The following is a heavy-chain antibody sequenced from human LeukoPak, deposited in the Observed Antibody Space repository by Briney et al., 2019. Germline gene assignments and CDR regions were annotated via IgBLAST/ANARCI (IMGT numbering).Heavy chain of an antibody. Sequence: ASVKVSCKASGYTFTGYYMHWVRQAPGQGLEWMGRINPNSGGTNYAQKFQGRVTMTRVTSIGTAYMELSRLRSDDTAVYYCTRAGDSSGWFDYWGQGTLVTVSS. CDR3: TRAGDSSGWFDY. V-gene: IGHV1-2*06. CDR1: GYTFTGYY. CDR2: INPNSGGT. D-gene: IGHD6-19*01. J-gene: IGHJ4*02.